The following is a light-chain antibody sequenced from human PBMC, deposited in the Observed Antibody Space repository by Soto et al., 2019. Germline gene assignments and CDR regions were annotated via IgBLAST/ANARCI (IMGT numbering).Light chain of an antibody. CDR2: ESS. CDR3: CSYAGSHTPNYV. CDR1: SSDVGRYNL. V-gene: IGLV2-23*01. Sequence: QSVLTQPASVSGSPRQSITISCTGTSSDVGRYNLVSWYQQHPGKAPKLMIYESSKRPSGVSNRFSGSKSGSTASLTISGLQAEDEADYYCCSYAGSHTPNYVFGTGTKVTVL. J-gene: IGLJ1*01.